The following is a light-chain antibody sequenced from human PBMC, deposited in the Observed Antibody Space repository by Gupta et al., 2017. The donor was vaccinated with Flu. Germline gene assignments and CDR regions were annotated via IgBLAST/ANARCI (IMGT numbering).Light chain of an antibody. CDR1: QSVSSS. Sequence: EIVMTQSPATLSVSPGERVTLSCRASQSVSSSLAWYQQKPGQAPRLLIYGASTRATGIPARFIGSGSGTEFTLTISTLQSEDFAVYFCQKYNNWPWTFGQGTKVEIK. V-gene: IGKV3-15*01. CDR3: QKYNNWPWT. CDR2: GAS. J-gene: IGKJ1*01.